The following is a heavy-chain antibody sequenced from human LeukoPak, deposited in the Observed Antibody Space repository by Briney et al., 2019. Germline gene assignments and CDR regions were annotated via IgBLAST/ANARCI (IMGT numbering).Heavy chain of an antibody. CDR2: VSAYNGNT. CDR1: GYTLTSYG. D-gene: IGHD6-25*01. V-gene: IGHV1-18*01. CDR3: GRHDGGSGWPWLGIDY. J-gene: IGHJ4*02. Sequence: ASVKVSCKASGYTLTSYGISWVRQAPGQGLEWMGWVSAYNGNTNYAQKFQGRVTMTTDTPTSTVYMELRSLRSDDTAVYYCGRHDGGSGWPWLGIDYWGQGTLVTVSS.